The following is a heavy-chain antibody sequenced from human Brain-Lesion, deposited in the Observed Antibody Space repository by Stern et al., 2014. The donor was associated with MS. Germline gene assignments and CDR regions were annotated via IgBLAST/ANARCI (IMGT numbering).Heavy chain of an antibody. J-gene: IGHJ4*02. CDR2: TSFDGSKK. Sequence: DQLVESGGGVAQPGRSLRLACAPSGLTLSGYAMHWVRQAPGKGLEWVAGTSFDGSKKYYADSVKGRFTISRDKSNNTLYLQVNSLRAEDTAVYYCARENGYYDSSTFPPHFDYWGQGTLVTVSS. CDR1: GLTLSGYA. CDR3: ARENGYYDSSTFPPHFDY. D-gene: IGHD3-22*01. V-gene: IGHV3-30*01.